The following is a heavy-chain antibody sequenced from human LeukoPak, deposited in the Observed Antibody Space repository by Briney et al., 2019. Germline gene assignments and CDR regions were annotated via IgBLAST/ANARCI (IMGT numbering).Heavy chain of an antibody. CDR3: ARVADAFDI. Sequence: GGSLRLSCAASGFTFSTYWMHWVRQAPGMGLVWVSRINSDGSSTGYADSVKGRFTISRDDAKNSLYLQMNSLRAEDTAVYYCARVADAFDIWGQGTMVTVSS. CDR2: INSDGSST. V-gene: IGHV3-74*01. J-gene: IGHJ3*02. CDR1: GFTFSTYW.